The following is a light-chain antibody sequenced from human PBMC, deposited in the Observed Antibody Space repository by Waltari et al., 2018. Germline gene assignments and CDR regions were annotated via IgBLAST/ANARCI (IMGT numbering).Light chain of an antibody. J-gene: IGLJ3*02. CDR1: YSNIGTKT. CDR2: SDN. CDR3: AAWDDILNGPV. Sequence: QSAVTQPPSTSGTPGQDVTISCSGSYSNIGTKTVNWYYQVSGAAPRLLIHSDNQRPSGVPDRFSGSKSGTSASLVISGLQADDEGDYYCAAWDDILNGPVFGGGTKLTVL. V-gene: IGLV1-44*01.